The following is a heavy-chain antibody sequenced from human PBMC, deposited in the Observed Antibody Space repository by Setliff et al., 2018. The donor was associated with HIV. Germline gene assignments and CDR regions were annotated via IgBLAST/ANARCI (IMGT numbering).Heavy chain of an antibody. D-gene: IGHD3-9*01. CDR3: ARVTVTGAGDYLGY. Sequence: SETLSLTCTVSGDSISRGSYYWSWIRQPAGEGLEWIGHIFTSGSTNYNPSLKSRVTISVDTSKNQFSLKLSSVTAADTAVYYCARVTVTGAGDYLGYWGQGTLVTVSS. CDR2: IFTSGST. V-gene: IGHV4-61*09. CDR1: GDSISRGSYY. J-gene: IGHJ4*02.